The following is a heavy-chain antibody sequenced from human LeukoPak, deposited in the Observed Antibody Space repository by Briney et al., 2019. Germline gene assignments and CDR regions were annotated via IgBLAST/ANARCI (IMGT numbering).Heavy chain of an antibody. D-gene: IGHD6-13*01. CDR3: AKSAAEFDY. Sequence: SETLSLTCTVSGGSISISNYYWGWIRQPPGKGLEWIASIYYSGSTYYNPSLKSRVTISVDTSKNQFSLKLSSVTAADTAVYYCAKSAAEFDYWGQGTLVTVSS. V-gene: IGHV4-39*01. J-gene: IGHJ4*02. CDR1: GGSISISNYY. CDR2: IYYSGST.